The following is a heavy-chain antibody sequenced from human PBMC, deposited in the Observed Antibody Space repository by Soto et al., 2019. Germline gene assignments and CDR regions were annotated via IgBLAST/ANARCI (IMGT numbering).Heavy chain of an antibody. CDR1: GGTFSSYA. V-gene: IGHV1-69*13. CDR2: IIPIFGTA. J-gene: IGHJ6*02. CDR3: ARAPRPVPAATGYYYYGIDV. D-gene: IGHD2-2*01. Sequence: SVKVSCKASGGTFSSYAISWVRQAPGQGLEWMGGIIPIFGTANYAQKFQGRVTITADESTSTAYMELSSLRSEDTAVYYCARAPRPVPAATGYYYYGIDVWGQGTTVTVSS.